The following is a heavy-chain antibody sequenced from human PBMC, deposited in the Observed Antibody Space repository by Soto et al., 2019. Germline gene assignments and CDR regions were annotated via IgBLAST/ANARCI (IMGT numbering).Heavy chain of an antibody. CDR3: ARRGTNYDILTGYYYYYYYMDV. CDR2: IYYSGST. Sequence: SETLSLTCTVSGGSISSSSYYWGWIRQPPGKGLEWIGSIYYSGSTYYNPSLKSRVTISVDTSKNQFSLKLSSVTAADTAVYYCARRGTNYDILTGYYYYYYYMDVWGKGTTVTVSS. D-gene: IGHD3-9*01. CDR1: GGSISSSSYY. J-gene: IGHJ6*03. V-gene: IGHV4-39*01.